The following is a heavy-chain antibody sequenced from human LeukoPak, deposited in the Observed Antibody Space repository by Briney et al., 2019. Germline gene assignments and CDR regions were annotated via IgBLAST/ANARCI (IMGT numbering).Heavy chain of an antibody. D-gene: IGHD3-22*01. CDR2: ISSSSSYI. V-gene: IGHV3-21*01. CDR1: GFTFSSYS. CDR3: ARDGSSQRSSRGYYGR. Sequence: GGSLRLSCAASGFTFSSYSMNWVRQAPGKGLEWVSSISSSSSYIYYADSVKGRFTISRDNAKNSLYLQMNSLRAEDTAVYYCARDGSSQRSSRGYYGRWGQGTLVTVSS. J-gene: IGHJ4*02.